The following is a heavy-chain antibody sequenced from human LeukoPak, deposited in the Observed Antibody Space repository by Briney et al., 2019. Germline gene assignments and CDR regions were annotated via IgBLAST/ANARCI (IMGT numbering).Heavy chain of an antibody. CDR3: ASSYYDILTGYYIDAFDI. D-gene: IGHD3-9*01. V-gene: IGHV4-59*01. CDR2: IYYSGST. Sequence: SETLSLTCTVAGGSISSYYWSWIRQPPGKGLEWIGYIYYSGSTNYNPSLKSRVTISVDTSKNQFSLKLSSVTAADTAVYYCASSYYDILTGYYIDAFDIWGQGTMVTVSS. J-gene: IGHJ3*02. CDR1: GGSISSYY.